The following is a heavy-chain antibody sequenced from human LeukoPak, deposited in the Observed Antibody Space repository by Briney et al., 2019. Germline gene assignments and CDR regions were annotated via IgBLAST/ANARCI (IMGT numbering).Heavy chain of an antibody. J-gene: IGHJ4*02. CDR3: ASGGYDYEDY. D-gene: IGHD5-12*01. Sequence: PGGSLRLSCAASGFTFSSYGMHWVRQAPGKGLEWVAVIWYDGSNKYYADSVKGRFTISRDNSKNTLYLQMNSLRDEDTAVYYCASGGYDYEDYWGQGTLVTVSS. CDR1: GFTFSSYG. V-gene: IGHV3-33*01. CDR2: IWYDGSNK.